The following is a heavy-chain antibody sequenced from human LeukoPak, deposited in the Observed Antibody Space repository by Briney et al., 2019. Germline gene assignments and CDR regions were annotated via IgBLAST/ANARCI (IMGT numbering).Heavy chain of an antibody. D-gene: IGHD3-22*01. CDR3: ARPRYYDSSGYYFGI. Sequence: GGSLRLSCAASGFTFSEYYMSWIRQAPGKGLEWVSYISSSNNFRNYADSVKGRFTISRDNAKNSLYLQMNSLRAEDTAVYYCARPRYYDSSGYYFGIWGQGTMVTVSS. CDR1: GFTFSEYY. V-gene: IGHV3-11*03. J-gene: IGHJ3*02. CDR2: ISSSNNFR.